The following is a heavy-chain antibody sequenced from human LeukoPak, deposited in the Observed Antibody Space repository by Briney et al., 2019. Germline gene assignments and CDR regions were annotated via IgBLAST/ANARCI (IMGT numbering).Heavy chain of an antibody. CDR3: ARLVHGATTPQYYFDY. D-gene: IGHD1-26*01. CDR1: GGSISSSSYY. J-gene: IGHJ4*02. Sequence: SETLSLTCTVSGGSISSSSYYWGWIRQPPGKGLEWIGSIYYSGSTYYNPSLKSRVTISVDTSKNQFSLKLSSVTAADTAVYYCARLVHGATTPQYYFDYWGQGTLVTVS. V-gene: IGHV4-39*01. CDR2: IYYSGST.